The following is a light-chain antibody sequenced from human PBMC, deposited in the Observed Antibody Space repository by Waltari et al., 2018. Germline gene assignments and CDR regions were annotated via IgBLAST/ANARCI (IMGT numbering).Light chain of an antibody. CDR2: RNN. J-gene: IGLJ3*02. V-gene: IGLV1-47*01. CDR1: SSNVGPYY. Sequence: QSVLTQPPSTSGTPGQRVTISCSGSSSNVGPYYVYWYHQLPGTPPKLLIYRNNQRPSGVPDRFSGSKSGTSASLAISGLRSEDEADYYCATWDDSLTAWVFGGGTKLTVL. CDR3: ATWDDSLTAWV.